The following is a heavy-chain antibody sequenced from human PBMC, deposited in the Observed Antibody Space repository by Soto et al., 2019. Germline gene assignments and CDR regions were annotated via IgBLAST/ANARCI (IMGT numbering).Heavy chain of an antibody. D-gene: IGHD2-15*01. Sequence: PGESLKISCEAPGYSFSSSWISWVRQMPGKGLEWMGRIDPSDSYINYSPSFQGHITISADKSITAAYLQWSSLKASDTAIYYCARSGYCSAGSCYHLDYWGQGPWSPSPQ. CDR3: ARSGYCSAGSCYHLDY. CDR2: IDPSDSYI. J-gene: IGHJ4*02. CDR1: GYSFSSSW. V-gene: IGHV5-10-1*01.